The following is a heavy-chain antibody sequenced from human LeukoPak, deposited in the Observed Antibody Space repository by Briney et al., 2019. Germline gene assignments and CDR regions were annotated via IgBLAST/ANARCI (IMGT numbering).Heavy chain of an antibody. D-gene: IGHD3-22*01. J-gene: IGHJ4*02. CDR1: GFTFSSFA. CDR2: ISGSGSST. V-gene: IGHV3-23*01. CDR3: AKRPYYYDSSGYYFDY. Sequence: GGSLRLSCEASGFTFSSFAMSWVRQAPGKGLEWVSAISGSGSSTYYADSVKGRFTISRDNSKNTLYLQMNSLRAEDTAVYYCAKRPYYYDSSGYYFDYWGQGTLVTVSS.